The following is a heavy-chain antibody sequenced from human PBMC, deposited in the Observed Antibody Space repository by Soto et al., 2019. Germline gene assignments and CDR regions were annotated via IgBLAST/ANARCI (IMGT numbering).Heavy chain of an antibody. Sequence: QVQLVQSGAEVKKPGASVKVSCKASGYTFTSYGISWVRQAPGQGLEWMGWISAYNGNTNYAQKLHGRVTMTTDTSTSTAYMELRSLRSDDTAVYYCARVLAVAGTPSYYYYGMDVWGQGTTVTVSS. CDR3: ARVLAVAGTPSYYYYGMDV. D-gene: IGHD6-19*01. J-gene: IGHJ6*02. CDR1: GYTFTSYG. V-gene: IGHV1-18*01. CDR2: ISAYNGNT.